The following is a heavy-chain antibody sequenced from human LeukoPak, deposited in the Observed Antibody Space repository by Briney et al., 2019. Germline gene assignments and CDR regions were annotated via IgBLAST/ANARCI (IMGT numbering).Heavy chain of an antibody. Sequence: ASVKVSCKASGYTFTGNHVHWVRQAPGPGLEWMGWIDPNSGGTKYAQKFQDRVTMTRDTSISTTYMELSGLRSDDTAVYFCAKEADIVSFDLWGRGTLVNVSS. J-gene: IGHJ2*01. D-gene: IGHD2-15*01. CDR1: GYTFTGNH. CDR3: AKEADIVSFDL. V-gene: IGHV1-2*02. CDR2: IDPNSGGT.